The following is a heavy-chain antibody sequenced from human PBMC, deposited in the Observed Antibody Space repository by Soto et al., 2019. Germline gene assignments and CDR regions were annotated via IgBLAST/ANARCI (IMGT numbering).Heavy chain of an antibody. CDR1: GFTFSSYA. J-gene: IGHJ4*02. Sequence: QVQLVESGGGVVQPGRSLRLSCAASGFTFSSYAMHWVRQAPGKGLEWVAVISYDGSNKYYADSVKGRFTISRDNSKNTLYLQINSLRAEDTAVYYCARDGIAVAEFSFDYWGQGTLVTVSS. CDR2: ISYDGSNK. CDR3: ARDGIAVAEFSFDY. V-gene: IGHV3-30-3*01. D-gene: IGHD6-19*01.